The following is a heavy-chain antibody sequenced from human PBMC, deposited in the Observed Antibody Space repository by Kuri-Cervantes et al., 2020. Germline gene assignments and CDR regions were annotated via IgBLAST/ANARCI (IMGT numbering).Heavy chain of an antibody. CDR3: AKEGVAGTRRLYGMDV. CDR1: GFTFSSYA. CDR2: ISYDGSNK. Sequence: GGSMTLSCAASGFTFSSYAMHWVRQAAGKGLEWVAVISYDGSNKYYADSVKGRFTISRDNSKNTLYLQVNSLRAEDTAVYYCAKEGVAGTRRLYGMDVWGQGTMVTVSS. V-gene: IGHV3-30*07. D-gene: IGHD6-19*01. J-gene: IGHJ6*02.